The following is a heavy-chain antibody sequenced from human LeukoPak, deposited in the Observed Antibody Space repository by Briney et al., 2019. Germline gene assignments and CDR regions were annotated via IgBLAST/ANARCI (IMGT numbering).Heavy chain of an antibody. CDR2: IKQDGSEK. J-gene: IGHJ4*02. CDR1: GFTYRSYW. D-gene: IGHD2-2*01. V-gene: IGHV3-7*03. Sequence: GGSLRLSCAASGFTYRSYWMSWVRQAPGKGLEWVANIKQDGSEKYYVDSVKGRFTISRDNAKNSLYLQMNSLRAEDTAVYYCATDVVVIPGRGPNDYWGQGTLVTVSS. CDR3: ATDVVVIPGRGPNDY.